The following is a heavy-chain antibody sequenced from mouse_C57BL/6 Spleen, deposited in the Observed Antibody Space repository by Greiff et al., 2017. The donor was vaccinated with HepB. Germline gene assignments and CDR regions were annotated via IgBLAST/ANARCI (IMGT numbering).Heavy chain of an antibody. J-gene: IGHJ2*01. CDR2: FHPYNVDT. V-gene: IGHV1-47*01. CDR3: ARVYDYDGEGFFDD. D-gene: IGHD2-4*01. CDR1: GYTFTTYP. Sequence: VQLQQSGAELVKPGASVKMSCKASGYTFTTYPIEWMKQNHGKSLEWIGNFHPYNVDTKYNEKFKGKATLTVEKPSSTVYLELSRLTSDEFAVYYCARVYDYDGEGFFDDWGQGTTLTVSA.